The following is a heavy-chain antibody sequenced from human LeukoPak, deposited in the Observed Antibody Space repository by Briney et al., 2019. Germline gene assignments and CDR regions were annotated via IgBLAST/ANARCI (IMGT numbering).Heavy chain of an antibody. CDR3: TTEAPGWYPARFDP. V-gene: IGHV3-15*01. CDR2: IKSKTDGGTT. J-gene: IGHJ5*02. Sequence: GGSLRLSCAASGFTFSNAWMSWVRQAPGKGLEWVGRIKSKTDGGTTDYAAPVKDRFTISRDDSKNTLYLQMNSLKTEDTAVYYCTTEAPGWYPARFDPWGQGTLVTVSS. CDR1: GFTFSNAW. D-gene: IGHD6-19*01.